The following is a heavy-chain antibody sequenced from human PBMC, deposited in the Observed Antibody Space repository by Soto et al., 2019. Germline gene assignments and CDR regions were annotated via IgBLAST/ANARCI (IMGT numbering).Heavy chain of an antibody. V-gene: IGHV4-59*08. D-gene: IGHD3-10*01. CDR3: ATRYGSCFAY. J-gene: IGHJ4*02. Sequence: SQNRSLPCSGSGGSISREHWSCIRQPPGKGLEWIGYIYYSGSTNYNPSLKSRVTISVDTSKNQCSLNLSSVTAADTAVYYCATRYGSCFAYWGQVHLVSVX. CDR2: IYYSGST. CDR1: GGSISREH.